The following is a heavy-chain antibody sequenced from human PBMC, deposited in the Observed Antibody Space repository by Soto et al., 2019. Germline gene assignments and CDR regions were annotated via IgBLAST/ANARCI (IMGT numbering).Heavy chain of an antibody. CDR3: ARGALAARGSVGWFDP. J-gene: IGHJ5*02. D-gene: IGHD6-6*01. V-gene: IGHV1-69*12. CDR1: GGTFSSYA. CDR2: IIPIFGTA. Sequence: QVQLVQSGAEVKKPGSSVKVSCKASGGTFSSYAISWVRQAPGQGLEWMGGIIPIFGTANYAQKFQGRVTITADESTSTAYMELSSLTSEDTAVYYCARGALAARGSVGWFDPWGQGTLVTVSS.